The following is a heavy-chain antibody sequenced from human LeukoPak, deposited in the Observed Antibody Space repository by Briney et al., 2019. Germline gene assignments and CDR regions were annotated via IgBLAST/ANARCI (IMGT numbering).Heavy chain of an antibody. CDR2: ISSSSSYI. V-gene: IGHV3-21*01. CDR3: ARDWYCSSTSWPLVY. D-gene: IGHD2-2*01. J-gene: IGHJ4*02. Sequence: GGSLRLSCAASGFTFSSYSMNWVRQAPGKGLEWVSSISSSSSYIYYADSVKGRFAISRDNAKNSLYLQMNSLRAEDTAVYYYARDWYCSSTSWPLVYWGQGTLASVSS. CDR1: GFTFSSYS.